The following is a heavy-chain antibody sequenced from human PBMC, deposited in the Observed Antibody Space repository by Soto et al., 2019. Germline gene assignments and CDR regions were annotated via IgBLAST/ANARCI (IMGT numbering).Heavy chain of an antibody. Sequence: VQLVESGGGLEQPGGSLRLSCAASGFTFSNYEMSWVRQAPGKGLEWISYISSFGSTIYYADSVKGRFTISRDNVRNSLDLQMNSLRAEDTAVYYCARGWNQLIAFDIWGQGTMVAVSS. CDR3: ARGWNQLIAFDI. CDR1: GFTFSNYE. V-gene: IGHV3-48*03. CDR2: ISSFGSTI. J-gene: IGHJ3*02. D-gene: IGHD2-2*01.